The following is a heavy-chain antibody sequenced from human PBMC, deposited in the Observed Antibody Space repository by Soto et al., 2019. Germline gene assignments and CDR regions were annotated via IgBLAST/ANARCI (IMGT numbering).Heavy chain of an antibody. CDR2: INAYNGNT. D-gene: IGHD6-19*01. CDR1: GYTFTSYG. CDR3: ARDPVAGTSFDY. Sequence: QVQLVQSGAEVKKPGASVKVSCKASGYTFTSYGISWVRQAPGQGLEWMGWINAYNGNTSYAQKLQGRVTMTTDPSTSTASMELRSLRSDDTAVFYCARDPVAGTSFDYWGQGTLVTVSS. V-gene: IGHV1-18*01. J-gene: IGHJ4*02.